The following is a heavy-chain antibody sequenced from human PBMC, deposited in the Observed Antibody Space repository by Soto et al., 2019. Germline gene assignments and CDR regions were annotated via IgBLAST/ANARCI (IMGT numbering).Heavy chain of an antibody. CDR3: AKDQTYSYGSLDGFDI. V-gene: IGHV3-23*01. CDR1: GFTFTNYV. J-gene: IGHJ3*02. D-gene: IGHD5-18*01. CDR2: ISGSGGNI. Sequence: EVQLLESGGGLVQPGGSLRLSCAASGFTFTNYVMSWVRQAPGKGLEWVSDISGSGGNINYADSVKGRFSISRDNSKNTLYLQMNSLRAEDTAVYYCAKDQTYSYGSLDGFDIWGQGTMVTVSS.